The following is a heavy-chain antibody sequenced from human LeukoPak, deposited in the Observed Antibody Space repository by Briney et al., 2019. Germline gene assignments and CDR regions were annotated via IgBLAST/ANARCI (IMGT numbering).Heavy chain of an antibody. J-gene: IGHJ4*02. Sequence: PSETLSLTCTVSGVSISSYYWNWIRQPPGKGLEWIGYIYYSGSTNYNPSLKSRVTISVDTSKNQFSLKLSSVTAADTAVYYCVSGRGGFDSWGQGTLVTVSS. V-gene: IGHV4-59*08. CDR2: IYYSGST. CDR3: VSGRGGFDS. D-gene: IGHD3-10*01. CDR1: GVSISSYY.